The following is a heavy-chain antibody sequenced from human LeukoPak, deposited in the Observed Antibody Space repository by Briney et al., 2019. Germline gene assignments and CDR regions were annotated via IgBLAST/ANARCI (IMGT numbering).Heavy chain of an antibody. D-gene: IGHD3-22*01. V-gene: IGHV3-11*04. Sequence: PGGSLRLSCAASGFTFSVYYMSWIRQAPGKGLEWIAYMSSSGTTTYYGDSVKGRFTISRDNGKNSLHLQMNSLRGEDTVMYYCARDTSGYYAFDIWGQGTMVTVSS. CDR2: MSSSGTTT. CDR3: ARDTSGYYAFDI. J-gene: IGHJ3*02. CDR1: GFTFSVYY.